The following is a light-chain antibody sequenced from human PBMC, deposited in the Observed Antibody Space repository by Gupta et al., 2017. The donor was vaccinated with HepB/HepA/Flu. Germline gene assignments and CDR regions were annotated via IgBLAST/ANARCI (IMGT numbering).Light chain of an antibody. CDR3: GTWDSSLSAYV. CDR2: DNN. V-gene: IGLV1-51*01. J-gene: IGLJ1*01. CDR1: SSNIGNNY. Sequence: QSVLPQPPSVSAAPAQKVTISCSGTSSNIGNNYVSWYQQLPATGPKLRNYDNNKRPAGTPDRFSGSKSGTSATLGITGLQTGDEADYYCGTWDSSLSAYVFGTGTKVTVL.